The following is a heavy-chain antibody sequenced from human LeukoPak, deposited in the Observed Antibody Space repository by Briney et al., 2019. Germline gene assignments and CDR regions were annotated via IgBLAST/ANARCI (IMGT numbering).Heavy chain of an antibody. V-gene: IGHV3-74*01. CDR2: INSDGSAT. J-gene: IGHJ6*02. CDR1: GFTFSSYA. Sequence: GGSLRLSCAASGFTFSSYAMSWVRQAPGKGLLWVSRINSDGSATIYADSVRGRFTISRDNAKNTLYLQMSGLRVEDTAVYHCASDSPYYGMDVWGQGTTVTVSS. CDR3: ASDSPYYGMDV.